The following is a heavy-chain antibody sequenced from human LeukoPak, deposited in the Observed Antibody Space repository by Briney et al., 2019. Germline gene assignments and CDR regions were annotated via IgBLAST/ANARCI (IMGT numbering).Heavy chain of an antibody. V-gene: IGHV3-74*01. CDR2: INSDGSAT. J-gene: IGHJ6*02. CDR1: GFTFSSYA. Sequence: GGSLRLSCAASGFTFSSYAMSWVRQAPGKGLLWVSRINSDGSATIYADSVRGRFTISRDNAKNTLYLQMSGLRVEDTAVYHCASDSPYYGMDVWGQGTTVTVSS. CDR3: ASDSPYYGMDV.